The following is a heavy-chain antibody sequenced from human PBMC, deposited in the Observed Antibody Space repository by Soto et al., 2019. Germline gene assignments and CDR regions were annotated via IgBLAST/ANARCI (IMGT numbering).Heavy chain of an antibody. J-gene: IGHJ3*02. Sequence: SETLSLTCTVSGGSISSSRCHWGWIRQPPGKGLEWIASIKYSGTTFYNPSLKSRVTLSVDTSKNQFALKLSSVTAADTAVYYCARVWGGAFDIWGQGTMVTVSS. CDR3: ARVWGGAFDI. CDR1: GGSISSSRCH. CDR2: IKYSGTT. D-gene: IGHD3-10*01. V-gene: IGHV4-39*06.